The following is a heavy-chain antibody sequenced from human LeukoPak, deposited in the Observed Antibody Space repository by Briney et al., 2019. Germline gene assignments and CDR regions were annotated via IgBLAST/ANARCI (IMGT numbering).Heavy chain of an antibody. CDR3: ARAWSGSSWPSDY. Sequence: GGSLRLSCAASGFTFSSYRMCWVRQAPGKGLEWVSYISSSGSTIHYVDSVKGRFTISRDNAKNSLYLQMNSLRAEDTAVYYCARAWSGSSWPSDYWGQGTLVTISS. CDR1: GFTFSSYR. V-gene: IGHV3-48*01. D-gene: IGHD6-13*01. J-gene: IGHJ4*02. CDR2: ISSSGSTI.